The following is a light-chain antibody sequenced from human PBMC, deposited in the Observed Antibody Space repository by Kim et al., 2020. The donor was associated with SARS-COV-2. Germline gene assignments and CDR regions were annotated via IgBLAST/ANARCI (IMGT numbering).Light chain of an antibody. V-gene: IGKV3-11*01. CDR1: QNVNIY. J-gene: IGKJ1*01. CDR3: QQRITGPWT. Sequence: LSPGNRSTLTCRASQNVNIYLAWYQQKPGQAPRLLIYGASNRATGIAARFSGSGSGTDFALTISSLEAEDSAVYYCQQRITGPWTFGQGTKVDIK. CDR2: GAS.